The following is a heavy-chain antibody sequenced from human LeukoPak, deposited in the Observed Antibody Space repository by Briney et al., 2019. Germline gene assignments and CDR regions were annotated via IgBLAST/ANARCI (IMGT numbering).Heavy chain of an antibody. CDR3: ARVREYSSSWYEKGDYFDY. V-gene: IGHV1-18*04. CDR2: ISAYNGNT. D-gene: IGHD6-13*01. CDR1: GYTFTSYG. Sequence: ASVKVSCKASGYTFTSYGISWVRQAPGQGLEWMGWISAYNGNTNYAQKLRGRVTMTTDTSTSTAYMELRSPRSDDTAVYYCARVREYSSSWYEKGDYFDYWGQGTLVTVS. J-gene: IGHJ4*02.